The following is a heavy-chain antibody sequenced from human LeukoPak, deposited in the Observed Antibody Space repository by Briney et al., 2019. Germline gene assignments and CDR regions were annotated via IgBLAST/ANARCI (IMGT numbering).Heavy chain of an antibody. V-gene: IGHV3-53*01. Sequence: PGGSLRLSSAASGFTVSSNYMSWVRQAPGKGLEWVSVIYSGGSTYYADSVKGRFTISRDNSKNTLYLQMNSLRAEDTAVYYCARDPGLMDVRGAFDIWGQGTMVTVSS. J-gene: IGHJ3*02. CDR2: IYSGGST. D-gene: IGHD2-8*01. CDR1: GFTVSSNY. CDR3: ARDPGLMDVRGAFDI.